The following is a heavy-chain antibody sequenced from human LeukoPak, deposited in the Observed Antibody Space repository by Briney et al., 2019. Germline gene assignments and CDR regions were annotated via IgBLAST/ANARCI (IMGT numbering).Heavy chain of an antibody. CDR3: ARDCSGGSCDHFDY. CDR1: GGTFSSYA. V-gene: IGHV1-69*05. D-gene: IGHD2-15*01. CDR2: IIPIFGTA. J-gene: IGHJ4*02. Sequence: ASVKVSCKASGGTFSSYAISWVRQAPGQGLEWMGRIIPIFGTANYAQKSQGRVTITTDESTSTAYMELSSLRSEDTAVYYCARDCSGGSCDHFDYWGQGTLVTVSS.